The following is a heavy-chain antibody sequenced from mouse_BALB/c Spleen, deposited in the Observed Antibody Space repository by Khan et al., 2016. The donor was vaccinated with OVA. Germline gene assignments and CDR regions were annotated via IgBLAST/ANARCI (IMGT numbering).Heavy chain of an antibody. V-gene: IGHV3-2*02. CDR2: ISSSGST. Sequence: EVKLEESGPGLVKPSQSLSLTCTVTGYSITSDYAWNWIRQFPGNKLEWMGYISSSGSTNYNPALKSRISITRDTSKNQFFLQLNSVTTEDTATYYCAMDGSRYNYAMDYWGQGTSVTVSS. CDR3: AMDGSRYNYAMDY. J-gene: IGHJ4*01. CDR1: GYSITSDYA. D-gene: IGHD2-3*01.